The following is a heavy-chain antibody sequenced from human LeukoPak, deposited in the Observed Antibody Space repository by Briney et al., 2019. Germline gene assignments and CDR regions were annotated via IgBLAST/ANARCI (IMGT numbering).Heavy chain of an antibody. CDR2: INSDGSST. CDR3: ARAGNDYGDPYFDY. D-gene: IGHD4-17*01. Sequence: PGGSLRLSCAASGFTFSSYWMHWVRQAPGKGLVWASRINSDGSSTSYADSVKGRFTISRDNAKNTLYLQMNSLRVEDTAVYYCARAGNDYGDPYFDYWGQGTLVTVSS. J-gene: IGHJ4*02. CDR1: GFTFSSYW. V-gene: IGHV3-74*01.